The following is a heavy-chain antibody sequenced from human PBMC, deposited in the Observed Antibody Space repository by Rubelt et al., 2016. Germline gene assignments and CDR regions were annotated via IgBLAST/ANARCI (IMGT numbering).Heavy chain of an antibody. CDR3: ARMVNDFWSGYHNWFDP. V-gene: IGHV1-8*01. D-gene: IGHD3-3*01. CDR2: MNPNRGNT. Sequence: QVQLVQSGAEVKKPGASVKVSCKASGYTFTSYDIKWVRQATGQGLAWMGWMNPNRGNTGYAQKFQGRVTMTRNTSISTAYMELSSLRSEDTAVYYCARMVNDFWSGYHNWFDPWGQGTLVTVSS. CDR1: GYTFTSYD. J-gene: IGHJ5*02.